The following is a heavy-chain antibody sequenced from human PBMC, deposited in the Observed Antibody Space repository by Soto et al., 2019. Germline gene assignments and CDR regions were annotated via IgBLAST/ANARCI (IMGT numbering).Heavy chain of an antibody. CDR3: ARVYGSGYDWTDY. CDR2: ISAYNGNT. J-gene: IGHJ4*02. Sequence: GQGLEWMGWISAYNGNTNYAQKLQGRVTMTTDTSTSTAYMELRSLRSDDTAVYYCARVYGSGYDWTDYWGQRTLVSVSS. D-gene: IGHD5-12*01. V-gene: IGHV1-18*01.